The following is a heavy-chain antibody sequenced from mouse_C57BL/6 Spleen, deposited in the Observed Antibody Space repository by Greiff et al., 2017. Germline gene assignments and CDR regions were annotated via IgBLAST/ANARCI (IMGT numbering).Heavy chain of an antibody. CDR1: GYAFSSSW. V-gene: IGHV1-82*01. CDR2: IYPGDGDT. Sequence: VKLLESGPELVKPGASVKISCKASGYAFSSSWMNWVKQRPGKGLEWIGRIYPGDGDTNYNGKFKGKATLTAEKSSSTAYMQLSSLTSEDSAVYFCARDGYYWYFDVWGTGTTVTVSS. D-gene: IGHD2-3*01. CDR3: ARDGYYWYFDV. J-gene: IGHJ1*03.